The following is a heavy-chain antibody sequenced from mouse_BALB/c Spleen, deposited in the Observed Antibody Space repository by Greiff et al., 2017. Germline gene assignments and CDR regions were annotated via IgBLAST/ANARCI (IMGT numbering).Heavy chain of an antibody. D-gene: IGHD1-2*01. J-gene: IGHJ2*01. CDR1: GFNIKDTY. Sequence: VQLQQSGAELVKPGASVKLSCTASGFNIKDTYMHWVKQRPEQGLEWIGRIDPANGNTKYDPKFQGKATITADTSSNTAYLQLSSLTSEDTAVYYCARSAINTATFDYWGQGTTITVSS. CDR2: IDPANGNT. CDR3: ARSAINTATFDY. V-gene: IGHV14-3*02.